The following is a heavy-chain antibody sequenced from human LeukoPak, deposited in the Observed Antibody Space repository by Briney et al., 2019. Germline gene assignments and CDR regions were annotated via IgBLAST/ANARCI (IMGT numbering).Heavy chain of an antibody. Sequence: ASVKVSCKASGYTFTSYDINWVRQATGQGLEWMGWMNPNSGNTGYAQKSQGRVTMTRNTSISTAYMELSSLRSDDTAVYYCARERYSSSWFDYWGQGTLVTVSS. J-gene: IGHJ4*02. CDR2: MNPNSGNT. V-gene: IGHV1-8*01. CDR3: ARERYSSSWFDY. D-gene: IGHD6-13*01. CDR1: GYTFTSYD.